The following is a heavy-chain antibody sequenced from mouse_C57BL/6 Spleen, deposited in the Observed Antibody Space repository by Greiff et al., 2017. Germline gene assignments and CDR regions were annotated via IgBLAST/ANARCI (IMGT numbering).Heavy chain of an antibody. CDR3: ARSEDYYGSREDY. J-gene: IGHJ2*01. D-gene: IGHD1-1*01. V-gene: IGHV1-82*01. Sequence: QVQLKESEPELVKPGASVKISCKASGYAFSSSWMNWVKQRPGKGLEWIGRIYPGDGDTNYNGKFKGKATLTADKSSSTAYMQLSSLTSEDSAVYFCARSEDYYGSREDYWGQGTTLTVSS. CDR2: IYPGDGDT. CDR1: GYAFSSSW.